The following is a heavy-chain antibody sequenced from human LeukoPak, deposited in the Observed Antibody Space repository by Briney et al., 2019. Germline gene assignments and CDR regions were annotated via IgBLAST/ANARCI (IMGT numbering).Heavy chain of an antibody. CDR3: ASLLVTAYCAGDCYMDPNWFDP. CDR2: ISSSSSYI. D-gene: IGHD2-21*02. J-gene: IGHJ5*02. CDR1: GFTFSSYS. Sequence: PGGSLRLSYAASGFTFSSYSMNWVRQAPGKGLEWVSSISSSSSYIYYADSVKGRFTISRDNAKNSLYLQMNSLRAEDTAVYYCASLLVTAYCAGDCYMDPNWFDPWGQGTLVTVSS. V-gene: IGHV3-21*01.